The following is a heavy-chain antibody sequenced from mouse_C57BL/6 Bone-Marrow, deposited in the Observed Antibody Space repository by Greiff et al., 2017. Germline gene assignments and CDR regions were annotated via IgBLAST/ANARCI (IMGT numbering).Heavy chain of an antibody. CDR1: GSTFTAYT. J-gene: IGHJ3*01. CDR2: FYPGSGSI. CDR3: GRHEDPIFYDYDGAWFAY. V-gene: IGHV1-62-2*01. D-gene: IGHD2-4*01. Sequence: QVQLQQPGAELVKPGASVKLSCKASGSTFTAYTLHWVKQRPGQGLEWIGWFYPGSGSIKYTEKFKDKATLPADKSPSTVYMELRRLTSEDATDYVCGRHEDPIFYDYDGAWFAYWGQGTLVTVSA.